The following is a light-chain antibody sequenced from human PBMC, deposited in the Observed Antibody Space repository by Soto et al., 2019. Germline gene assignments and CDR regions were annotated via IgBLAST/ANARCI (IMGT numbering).Light chain of an antibody. CDR1: QSVSSNF. J-gene: IGKJ1*01. CDR2: GAS. Sequence: EDVLTHSPGALSSXPGETGTLSCRASQSVSSNFLAWYQQKPGQAPRLLIYGASNRATGIPDRFSGSGSGTDFTLTISRLEPEDFAVYYCQQYDSSPRTFGQGTKVDIK. CDR3: QQYDSSPRT. V-gene: IGKV3-20*01.